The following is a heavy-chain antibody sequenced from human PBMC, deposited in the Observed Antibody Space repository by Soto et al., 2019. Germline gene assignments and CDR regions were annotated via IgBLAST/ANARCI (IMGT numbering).Heavy chain of an antibody. D-gene: IGHD5-18*01. J-gene: IGHJ6*02. CDR3: ARDIQDTAMVICYYYGMDV. CDR1: GFTFSSYG. CDR2: IWYDGSNK. V-gene: IGHV3-33*01. Sequence: PGGSLSLSCAASGFTFSSYGMHWVRQTPGKGLEWVAVIWYDGSNKYYADSVKGRFTISRDNSKNTLYLQMNSLRAEDTAVYYCARDIQDTAMVICYYYGMDVWGQGTTVTVSS.